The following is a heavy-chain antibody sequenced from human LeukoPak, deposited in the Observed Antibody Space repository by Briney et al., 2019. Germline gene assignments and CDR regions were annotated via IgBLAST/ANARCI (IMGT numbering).Heavy chain of an antibody. CDR2: IWYDGSNK. CDR3: ARVLLPLYGMDV. J-gene: IGHJ6*02. CDR1: GFTFSRSA. Sequence: GGSLRLSCAASGFTFSRSAMHWVRQAPGKGLEWVAVIWYDGSNKYYADSVKGRFTISRDNSKNTLYLQMNSLRAEDTAVYYCARVLLPLYGMDVWGQGTTVTVSS. D-gene: IGHD3-22*01. V-gene: IGHV3-33*08.